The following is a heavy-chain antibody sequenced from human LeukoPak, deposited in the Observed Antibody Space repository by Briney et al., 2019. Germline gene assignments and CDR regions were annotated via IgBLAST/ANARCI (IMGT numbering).Heavy chain of an antibody. CDR1: GGSISSYY. V-gene: IGHV4-4*07. Sequence: SETLSLTCTVSGGSISSYYWSWIRQPAGKGLEWIGRIYISGSTNYNPSLKSRVTISVDKSKNHFSLKLSSVTAADTAVYYCTRGYSGYDPTYFDYWGQGTLVTVSS. CDR3: TRGYSGYDPTYFDY. J-gene: IGHJ4*02. D-gene: IGHD5-12*01. CDR2: IYISGST.